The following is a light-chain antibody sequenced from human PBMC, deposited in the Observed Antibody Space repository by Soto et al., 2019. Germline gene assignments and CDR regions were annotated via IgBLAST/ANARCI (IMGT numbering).Light chain of an antibody. J-gene: IGLJ1*01. V-gene: IGLV2-8*01. CDR3: KSYAGSNTYV. CDR2: EVV. CDR1: KNDIGVYDF. Sequence: QSVLTQPPSASGSPGQSVTISCTGTKNDIGVYDFVSWYQHHPGKAPRLIIYEVVQRPSGVPDRFSGSKSGNTACLTVSGLQAADEADYFCKSYAGSNTYVFGGGTKVTVL.